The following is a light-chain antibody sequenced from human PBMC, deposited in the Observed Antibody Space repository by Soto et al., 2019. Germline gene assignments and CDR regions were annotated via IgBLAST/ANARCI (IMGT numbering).Light chain of an antibody. Sequence: EIVMTQSPATLSVSPGERATLSCRASQSISSNLAWYQQKPGQAPRLLIYGASTRATGIPARFSGSGSGTDFTLSINSLQPEDFATYYCQQAYSFPITFGQGTRLEIK. CDR3: QQAYSFPIT. CDR2: GAS. CDR1: QSISSN. J-gene: IGKJ5*01. V-gene: IGKV3-15*01.